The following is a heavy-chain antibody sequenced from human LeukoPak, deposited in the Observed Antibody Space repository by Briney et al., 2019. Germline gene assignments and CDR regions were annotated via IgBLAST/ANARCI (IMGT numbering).Heavy chain of an antibody. V-gene: IGHV3-30*18. CDR2: ISYDGSYK. CDR3: AKDAKQWLVLGGPWFDP. D-gene: IGHD6-19*01. CDR1: GFTFSSYD. J-gene: IGHJ5*02. Sequence: PGRSLRLSCAASGFTFSSYDMHWVRQAPGKGLEWVAVISYDGSYKYSADSVKGRFTISRDNSKNTLYLQMSSLRAEDTAVYYCAKDAKQWLVLGGPWFDPWGQGTLVTVSS.